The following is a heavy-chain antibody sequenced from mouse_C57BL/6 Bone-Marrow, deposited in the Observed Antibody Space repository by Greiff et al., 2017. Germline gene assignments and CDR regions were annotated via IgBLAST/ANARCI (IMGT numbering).Heavy chain of an antibody. CDR2: IDPEDGDT. CDR3: TNYYGSSYSYYFDY. V-gene: IGHV14-1*01. CDR1: GFNIKDYY. J-gene: IGHJ2*01. Sequence: SGAELVRPGASVKLSCTASGFNIKDYYMHWVKQRPEQGLEWIGRIDPEDGDTEYAPKFQGKATMTADTSSNTAYLQLSSLTSEDTAVYYCTNYYGSSYSYYFDYWGQGTTLTVSS. D-gene: IGHD1-1*01.